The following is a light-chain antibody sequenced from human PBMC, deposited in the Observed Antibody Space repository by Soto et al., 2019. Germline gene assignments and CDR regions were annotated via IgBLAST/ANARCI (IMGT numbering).Light chain of an antibody. CDR2: DAS. J-gene: IGKJ1*01. CDR3: QQRSNWPPWT. CDR1: QSVSSY. V-gene: IGKV3-11*01. Sequence: EIVLTQSPASLSLSQWEIATLSCRASQSVSSYLAWYQQKPGQAPRLLIYDASNRATGIPARFSGSGSGTDFTLTISSLEPEDFAVYYCQQRSNWPPWTFGQGTKVDI.